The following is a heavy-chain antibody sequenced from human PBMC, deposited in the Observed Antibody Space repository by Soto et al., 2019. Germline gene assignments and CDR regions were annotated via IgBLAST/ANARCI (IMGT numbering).Heavy chain of an antibody. Sequence: GGSLRLSCSASGFTFSSYAMHWVRQAPGKGLEYVSAISSNGGSTYYADSMKGRFTISRDNSKNTLYLQMSSLRAEDTAVYYCVKASGDSSGWYKDAFDIWGQGTMVTVSS. CDR2: ISSNGGST. CDR1: GFTFSSYA. J-gene: IGHJ3*02. V-gene: IGHV3-64D*06. D-gene: IGHD6-19*01. CDR3: VKASGDSSGWYKDAFDI.